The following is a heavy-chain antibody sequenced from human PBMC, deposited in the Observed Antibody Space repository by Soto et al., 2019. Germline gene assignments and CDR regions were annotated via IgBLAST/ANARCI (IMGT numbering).Heavy chain of an antibody. Sequence: GASVKVSCKASGGTFSSYAISWVRQAPGQGLEWMGGIIPIFGTANYAQKFQGRVTITADKSTSTAYMELSSLRSEDTAVYYCARDRMTIFGEGGYYYYGMDVWGQGTTVTVSS. CDR1: GGTFSSYA. CDR2: IIPIFGTA. CDR3: ARDRMTIFGEGGYYYYGMDV. D-gene: IGHD3-3*01. V-gene: IGHV1-69*06. J-gene: IGHJ6*02.